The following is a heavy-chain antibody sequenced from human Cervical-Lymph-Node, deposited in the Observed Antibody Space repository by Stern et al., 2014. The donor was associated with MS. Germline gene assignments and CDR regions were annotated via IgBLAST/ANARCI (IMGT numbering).Heavy chain of an antibody. D-gene: IGHD1-26*01. J-gene: IGHJ6*02. CDR3: AKDLGGSYYHYYYGMDV. CDR1: GFTFSSYG. V-gene: IGHV3-30*18. Sequence: VQLVESGGGAVQPGRSLRLSCAASGFTFSSYGMHWVRQAPGKGLEWVAVISYDGSNKYYADSVKGRFTISRDNSKNTLYLQMNSLRAEDTAVYYCAKDLGGSYYHYYYGMDVWGQGTTVTVSS. CDR2: ISYDGSNK.